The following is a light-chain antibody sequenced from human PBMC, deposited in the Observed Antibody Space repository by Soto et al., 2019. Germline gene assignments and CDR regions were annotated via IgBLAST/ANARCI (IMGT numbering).Light chain of an antibody. Sequence: AIQLTQSPSSLSVSVGDRVTITCRASQAIRNDLGWYQQKPGKAPKLLIYAASSLQSGVPSRFSGSGSGTDFTLTISNLQPEDFATYYCLQDYNYPRTFGQGTKVEIK. V-gene: IGKV1-6*01. J-gene: IGKJ1*01. CDR3: LQDYNYPRT. CDR2: AAS. CDR1: QAIRND.